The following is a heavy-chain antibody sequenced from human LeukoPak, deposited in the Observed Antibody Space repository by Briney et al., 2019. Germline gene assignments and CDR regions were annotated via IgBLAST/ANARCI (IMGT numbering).Heavy chain of an antibody. CDR3: AKAAVGEIDR. V-gene: IGHV3-30*07. CDR2: ISYDGSNK. J-gene: IGHJ5*02. CDR1: GFTFSSYA. Sequence: GGSLRLSCAASGFTFSSYAMHWVRQAPGKGLQWVAVISYDGSNKYYANSGKGRFTISRDNSNNTLYLQMNSLRAEDTAVYYCAKAAVGEIDRWGQGTLVTVSS. D-gene: IGHD4-17*01.